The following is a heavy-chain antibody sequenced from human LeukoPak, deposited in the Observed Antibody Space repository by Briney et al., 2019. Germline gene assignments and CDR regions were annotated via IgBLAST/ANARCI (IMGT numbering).Heavy chain of an antibody. V-gene: IGHV4-30-2*01. J-gene: IGHJ3*02. CDR2: IYHSGST. CDR1: GGSISSGGYS. D-gene: IGHD1-26*01. CDR3: ARAGSRATNDAFDI. Sequence: KPSETLSLTCAVSGGSISSGGYSWSWIRQPPGKGLEWIGYIYHSGSTNYNPSLKSRVTISVDRSKNQFSLKLSSVTAADTAVYYCARAGSRATNDAFDIWGQGTMVTVSS.